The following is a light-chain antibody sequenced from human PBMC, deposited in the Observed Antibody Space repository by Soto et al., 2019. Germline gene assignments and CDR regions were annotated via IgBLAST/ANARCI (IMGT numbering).Light chain of an antibody. Sequence: DIQMTQFPSSLSASVGDRVNITCRASQGISTCLSWYQQKPERAPKALIYAASRVQSGVPPRFSGSGSEIDFTLNISSLQPEDFATYYCQQYNRYPRTFGQGTKVEIK. CDR2: AAS. J-gene: IGKJ1*01. CDR1: QGISTC. V-gene: IGKV1D-16*01. CDR3: QQYNRYPRT.